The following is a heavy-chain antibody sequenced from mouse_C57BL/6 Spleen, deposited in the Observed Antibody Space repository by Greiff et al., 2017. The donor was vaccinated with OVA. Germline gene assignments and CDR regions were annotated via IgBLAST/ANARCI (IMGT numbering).Heavy chain of an antibody. D-gene: IGHD1-1*01. CDR1: GYSITSGYY. CDR2: ISYDGSN. Sequence: DVKLQESGPGLVKPSQSLSLTCSVTGYSITSGYYWNWIRQFPGNKLEWMGYISYDGSNNYNPSLKNRISITRDTSKNQFFLKFNSVTTEDTDTYYCARGYYGSSWVYYDCWGQGATLTVSS. CDR3: ARGYYGSSWVYYDC. J-gene: IGHJ2*01. V-gene: IGHV3-6*01.